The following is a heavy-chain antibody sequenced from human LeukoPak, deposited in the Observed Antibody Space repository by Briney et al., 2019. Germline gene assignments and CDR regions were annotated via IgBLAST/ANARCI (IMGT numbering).Heavy chain of an antibody. J-gene: IGHJ4*02. CDR1: GFTFSSYS. CDR3: AREPSYCSSTSCYGAGEEFDY. D-gene: IGHD2-2*01. V-gene: IGHV3-48*01. CDR2: ISSSSSTI. Sequence: GGSLRLSCAASGFTFSSYSMNWVRQAPGKGLEWVSYISSSSSTIYYADSVKGRFTISRDNAKNSLHLQMNSLRAEDTAVYYCAREPSYCSSTSCYGAGEEFDYWGQGTLVTVSS.